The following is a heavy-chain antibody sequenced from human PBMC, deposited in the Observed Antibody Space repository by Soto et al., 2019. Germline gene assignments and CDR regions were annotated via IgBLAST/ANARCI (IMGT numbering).Heavy chain of an antibody. Sequence: SETLSLTCAVYGGSFSGYYWSWIRQPPGKGLEWIGEINHSGSTNYNPSLKSRVTISVDTSKNQFSLKLSSVTAADTAVYYCARGRGGSSPDYYYYYYMDVWGKGTPVTVSS. J-gene: IGHJ6*03. CDR2: INHSGST. D-gene: IGHD6-6*01. V-gene: IGHV4-34*01. CDR1: GGSFSGYY. CDR3: ARGRGGSSPDYYYYYYMDV.